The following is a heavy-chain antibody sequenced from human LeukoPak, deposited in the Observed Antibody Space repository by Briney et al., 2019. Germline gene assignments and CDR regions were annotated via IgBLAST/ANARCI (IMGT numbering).Heavy chain of an antibody. CDR1: GYTFTSYY. Sequence: GASVKVSCKVSGYTFTSYYMHWVRQAPGQGLEWMGIINPSGGSTSYAQKFQGRVTMTRDTSTSTVYMELSSLRSEDTAVYYCARVGSYYDSSGYSTAIFDYWGQGTLVTVSS. CDR3: ARVGSYYDSSGYSTAIFDY. V-gene: IGHV1-46*01. D-gene: IGHD3-22*01. CDR2: INPSGGST. J-gene: IGHJ4*02.